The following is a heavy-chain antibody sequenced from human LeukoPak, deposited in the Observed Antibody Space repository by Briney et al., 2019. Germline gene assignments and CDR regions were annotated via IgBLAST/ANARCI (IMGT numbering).Heavy chain of an antibody. J-gene: IGHJ4*02. CDR1: GYTFTSYG. D-gene: IGHD3-10*01. CDR3: ARENAEYYYGSGSYMTRGYYFDY. V-gene: IGHV1-18*01. Sequence: ASVKVSCKASGYTFTSYGISWVRQAPGQGLEWMGWISAYNGNTNYAQKLQGRVTMTTDTSTSTAYMELRSLRSDDTAVYYCARENAEYYYGSGSYMTRGYYFDYWGQGTLVTVSS. CDR2: ISAYNGNT.